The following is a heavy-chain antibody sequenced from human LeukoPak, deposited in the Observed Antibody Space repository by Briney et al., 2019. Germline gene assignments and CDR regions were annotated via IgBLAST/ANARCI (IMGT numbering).Heavy chain of an antibody. V-gene: IGHV2-5*02. CDR3: AHRLVTNWAFDY. D-gene: IGHD1-1*01. Sequence: SGPTLVKPTQTLTLTCTLSGFSLSTSGVGVGWIRQPPGKALEWLALIYWDDDNRYSPSLKSRLTITKDTSKNQVVLTVTNMDPVDTATYYCAHRLVTNWAFDYWGQGTLVTVSS. J-gene: IGHJ4*02. CDR2: IYWDDDN. CDR1: GFSLSTSGVG.